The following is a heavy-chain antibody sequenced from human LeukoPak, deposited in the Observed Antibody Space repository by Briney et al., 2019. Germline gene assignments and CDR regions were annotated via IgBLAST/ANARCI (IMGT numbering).Heavy chain of an antibody. J-gene: IGHJ6*03. D-gene: IGHD5-12*01. CDR2: INHSGST. CDR1: GGSFSGYY. CDR3: AGVVATIHYYYMDV. V-gene: IGHV4-34*01. Sequence: SETLSLTCAVYGGSFSGYYWSWIRQPPGKGLERIGEINHSGSTNYNPSLKSRVTISVDTSKNQFSLKLSSVTAADTAVYYCAGVVATIHYYYMDVWGKGTTVTVSS.